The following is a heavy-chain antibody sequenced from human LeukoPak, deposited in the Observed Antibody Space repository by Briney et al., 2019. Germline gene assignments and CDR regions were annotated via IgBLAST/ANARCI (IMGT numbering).Heavy chain of an antibody. Sequence: AGGSLRLSCTASGFTFNNYAMSWVRQAPGKGLEWVSGIRGRGDRTYYADSVKDQFTIYRDNSKNTFYLQMNNVRAEDTAVYYCARMGSTYYYDSSNYQDAFDVWGQGTMVTVSS. J-gene: IGHJ3*01. CDR2: IRGRGDRT. V-gene: IGHV3-23*01. D-gene: IGHD3-22*01. CDR3: ARMGSTYYYDSSNYQDAFDV. CDR1: GFTFNNYA.